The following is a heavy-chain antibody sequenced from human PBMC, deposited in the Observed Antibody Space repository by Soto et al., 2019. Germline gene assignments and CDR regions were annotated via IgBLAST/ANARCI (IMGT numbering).Heavy chain of an antibody. CDR2: TYYRSKWYN. Sequence: SQTLSLTCAISGESVSSNNADWNWIRQSPSRGLEWLGRTYYRSKWYNDYAVSVKSRITINPDTSKNQFSQQLNSVTPEDTAVYYCARAKGGGYDSSGYYFQDAFDIWGQGTMVTVSS. CDR1: GESVSSNNAD. J-gene: IGHJ3*02. V-gene: IGHV6-1*01. CDR3: ARAKGGGYDSSGYYFQDAFDI. D-gene: IGHD3-22*01.